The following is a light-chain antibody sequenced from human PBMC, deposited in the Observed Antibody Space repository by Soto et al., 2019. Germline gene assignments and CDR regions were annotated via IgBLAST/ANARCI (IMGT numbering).Light chain of an antibody. CDR3: SSYTTTSTYV. CDR2: DVS. V-gene: IGLV2-14*03. Sequence: QSALTQPASVSGSPGQSIAISCTGTSSDVGAYNYVSWYQQHPDKAPKLMIYDVSNRPSGVSNRFSGSKSGDTASLTISGLQPEDEADYYCSSYTTTSTYVFGTGTKLTVL. J-gene: IGLJ1*01. CDR1: SSDVGAYNY.